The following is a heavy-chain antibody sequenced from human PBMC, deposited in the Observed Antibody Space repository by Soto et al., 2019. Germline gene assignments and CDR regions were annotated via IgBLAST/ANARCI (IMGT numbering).Heavy chain of an antibody. Sequence: GESLKISCTGSGYCFTSYWIGWVRQMPGKGLEWMGIIYHSDSDTSYSPSFQGHITISATKTNSTAYQQRTSPKASDTAMYYCARRSGLLRHYFDYWGQGTLVTVS. CDR3: ARRSGLLRHYFDY. D-gene: IGHD2-15*01. V-gene: IGHV5-51*01. J-gene: IGHJ4*02. CDR2: IYHSDSDT. CDR1: GYCFTSYW.